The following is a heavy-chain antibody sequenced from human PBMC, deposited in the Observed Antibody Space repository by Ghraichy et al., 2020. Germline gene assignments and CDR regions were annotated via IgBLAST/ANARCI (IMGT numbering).Heavy chain of an antibody. V-gene: IGHV4-34*01. CDR1: GGSFSGYY. CDR3: ARDRAVIFWSAYYTRFDY. D-gene: IGHD3-3*01. CDR2: INHSGST. J-gene: IGHJ4*02. Sequence: SETLSLTCAVYGGSFSGYYWSWIRQPPGKGLEWIGEINHSGSTNYNPSLKSRVTISVDTPKNQFSLKLTSVTAADTAVYYCARDRAVIFWSAYYTRFDYWCQGTLVTVSS.